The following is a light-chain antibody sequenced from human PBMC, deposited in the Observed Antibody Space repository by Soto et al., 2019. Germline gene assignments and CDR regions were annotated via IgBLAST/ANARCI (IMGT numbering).Light chain of an antibody. Sequence: QSALTQPASVSGSPGQSITISWTGTSSDVGGYNYVSWYQQYPGKAPKLMIYDVSNRPSGVSNRFSGSKSGNTASLTISGLQAEDEADYYCTSYTTSSTLVFGTGTKVTVL. CDR2: DVS. CDR1: SSDVGGYNY. V-gene: IGLV2-14*01. CDR3: TSYTTSSTLV. J-gene: IGLJ1*01.